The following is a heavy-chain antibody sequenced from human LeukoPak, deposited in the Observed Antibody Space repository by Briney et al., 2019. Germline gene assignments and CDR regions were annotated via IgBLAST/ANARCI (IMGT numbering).Heavy chain of an antibody. CDR1: GFTFSSYG. CDR3: AKDLIGFIDYYYYYYMDV. J-gene: IGHJ6*03. V-gene: IGHV3-30*02. CDR2: IRYDGSNK. Sequence: GGSLRLSCAASGFTFSSYGMHWVRQAPGKGLEWVAFIRYDGSNKYYADSVKGRFTISRDNSKNTLYLQMNSLRAEDTAVYYCAKDLIGFIDYYYYYYMDVWGKGTTVTVSS. D-gene: IGHD2-15*01.